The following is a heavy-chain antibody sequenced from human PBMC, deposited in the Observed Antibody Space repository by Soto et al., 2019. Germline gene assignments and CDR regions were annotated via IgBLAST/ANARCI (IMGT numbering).Heavy chain of an antibody. CDR3: ARGRLLPAVNFDY. Sequence: PSETLSLTCAVSGDSIGIGGYSWNWILQPPGKGLEWIGYIYQSGGASYNPSLKSRVTMSVDGSKNHFSLQLNSVTAADTAVYYCARGRLLPAVNFDYWGQGTLVTVSS. CDR2: IYQSGGA. D-gene: IGHD2-2*01. J-gene: IGHJ4*02. CDR1: GDSIGIGGYS. V-gene: IGHV4-30-2*01.